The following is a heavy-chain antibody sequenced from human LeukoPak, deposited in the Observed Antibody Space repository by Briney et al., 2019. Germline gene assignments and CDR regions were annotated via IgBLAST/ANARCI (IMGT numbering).Heavy chain of an antibody. CDR2: ISGSGGST. Sequence: PGGSLRLSCAASGFTFSSYAMSWVRQAPGKGLEWVSAISGSGGSTYYADSVKGRFTISRDNSKNTLYLQMNSLRAEDTAVYYCAKLAYCGGDCYSWVYYFDYWGQETLVTVSS. CDR1: GFTFSSYA. CDR3: AKLAYCGGDCYSWVYYFDY. D-gene: IGHD2-21*02. V-gene: IGHV3-23*01. J-gene: IGHJ4*02.